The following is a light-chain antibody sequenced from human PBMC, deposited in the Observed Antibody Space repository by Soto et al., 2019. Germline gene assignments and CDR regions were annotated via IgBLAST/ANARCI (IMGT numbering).Light chain of an antibody. CDR3: QQYYSLPYT. CDR2: WAS. V-gene: IGKV4-1*01. CDR1: QSVLYSSNNKNY. Sequence: DIVMTQFPDSLAVSLGERATINRKSSQSVLYSSNNKNYLAWYQQRPGQPPKLLISWASTREFGVPDRFSGSGSVTDFTLSISSLQAEDVAVYYCQQYYSLPYTFGQGTKLEIK. J-gene: IGKJ2*01.